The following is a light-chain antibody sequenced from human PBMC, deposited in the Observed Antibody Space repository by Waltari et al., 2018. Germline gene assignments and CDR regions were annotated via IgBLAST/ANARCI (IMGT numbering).Light chain of an antibody. CDR1: SGINVDTYR. Sequence: QAVLTQPSSLSASPGTSASLTCTLRSGINVDTYRMYWYQQKPGSPPQYLLSYKSDSDKHQGSGVPSRFSGSKDASANVGILLISGLQSEDEADYYCMIWHSSTVMFGGGTKLTVL. V-gene: IGLV5-45*03. CDR2: YKSDSDK. J-gene: IGLJ3*02. CDR3: MIWHSSTVM.